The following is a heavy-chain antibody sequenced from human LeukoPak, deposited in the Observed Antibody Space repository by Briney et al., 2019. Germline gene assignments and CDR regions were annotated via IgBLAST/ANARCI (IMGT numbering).Heavy chain of an antibody. V-gene: IGHV3-9*01. CDR3: AKDYTTTVRGVEY. CDR1: GFTFDDYG. CDR2: ISWNSGSI. Sequence: PGRSLRLSCAASGFTFDDYGMHWGRQAPGKGREWGSGISWNSGSIGYADSVKGRFTISRDNAKNSLYLQMNSLRPEDTALYYCAKDYTTTVRGVEYWGQGTLVTVSS. D-gene: IGHD4-17*01. J-gene: IGHJ4*02.